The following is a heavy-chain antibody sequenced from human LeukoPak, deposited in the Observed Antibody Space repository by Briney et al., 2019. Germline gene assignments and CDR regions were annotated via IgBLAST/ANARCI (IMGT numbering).Heavy chain of an antibody. D-gene: IGHD3-22*01. CDR3: ARESMIVVVGDY. Sequence: SETLSLTCTVSGGSISSSSYYWGWIRQPPGKGLGWIGSIYYSGSTYYNPSLKSRVTISVDTSKNQFSLKLSSVTAADTAVYYCARESMIVVVGDYWGQGTLVTVSS. J-gene: IGHJ4*02. V-gene: IGHV4-39*07. CDR1: GGSISSSSYY. CDR2: IYYSGST.